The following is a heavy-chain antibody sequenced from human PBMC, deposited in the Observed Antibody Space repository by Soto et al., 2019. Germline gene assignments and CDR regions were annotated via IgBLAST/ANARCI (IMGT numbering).Heavy chain of an antibody. Sequence: EVQLVESGGNLVQPGGSLRLSCAASGFTFSAYWMSWVRQAPGKGLEWVAHIRQDGSDKYYVDSVKGRVTISSDNAKNALFLQMNGLRAEDTAVYYCATARRSSQDFDYWGQGTLVTVSS. CDR2: IRQDGSDK. V-gene: IGHV3-7*03. J-gene: IGHJ4*02. CDR1: GFTFSAYW. D-gene: IGHD6-13*01. CDR3: ATARRSSQDFDY.